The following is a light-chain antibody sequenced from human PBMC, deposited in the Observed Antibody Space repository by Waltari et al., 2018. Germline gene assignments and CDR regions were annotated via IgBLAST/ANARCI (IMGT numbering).Light chain of an antibody. Sequence: EIMLTQSPGTLSLSPGARATLSCRASQKINKYLAWYQHKPGQAPRLLIYDASSRATGIPDRFSGSGSGTDFSLTISRLEPEDFAVYYCQKYGSLPATFGQGTKVEIK. CDR2: DAS. CDR1: QKINKY. CDR3: QKYGSLPAT. V-gene: IGKV3-20*01. J-gene: IGKJ1*01.